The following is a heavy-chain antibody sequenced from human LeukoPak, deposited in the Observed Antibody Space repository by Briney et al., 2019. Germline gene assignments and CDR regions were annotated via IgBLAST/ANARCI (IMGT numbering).Heavy chain of an antibody. J-gene: IGHJ6*02. Sequence: PGGSVRLSCAASGFTFSSYSMNWVRQAPGKGLEWVSSISSSSSYIYYADSVKGRFTISRDNAKNSLYLQMNSLRAEDTAVYYCARWPLPGYSGQSYYYGMDVWGQGTTVTVSS. CDR3: ARWPLPGYSGQSYYYGMDV. D-gene: IGHD5-12*01. CDR1: GFTFSSYS. CDR2: ISSSSSYI. V-gene: IGHV3-21*01.